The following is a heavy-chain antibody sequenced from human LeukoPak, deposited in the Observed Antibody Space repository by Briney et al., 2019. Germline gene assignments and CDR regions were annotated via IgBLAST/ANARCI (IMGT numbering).Heavy chain of an antibody. CDR1: GYTFTNYG. V-gene: IGHV1-18*01. J-gene: IGHJ4*02. CDR3: ARRAGSGSYYILLIFDY. D-gene: IGHD3-10*01. CDR2: ISVYNGNT. Sequence: ASVKVSCKASGYTFTNYGISWVRQAPGQGLEWMGWISVYNGNTNYAQKLQGRVTMTTDTSTSTAYMELRSLRSDDTAVYYCARRAGSGSYYILLIFDYWGQGTLVTVSS.